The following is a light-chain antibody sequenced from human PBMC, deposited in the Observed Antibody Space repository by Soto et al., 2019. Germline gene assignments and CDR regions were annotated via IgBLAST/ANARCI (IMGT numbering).Light chain of an antibody. Sequence: EIGSSQSPSTVSLSPGERDTLTCRASQSINNYLAWYQQKPGQAPGLLIYDASNRATGIPARFSGSGSGTDFTLTISTLEPEDFAVYYCLQRSNWPLTFGGGTKVDI. CDR3: LQRSNWPLT. V-gene: IGKV3-11*01. CDR2: DAS. J-gene: IGKJ4*01. CDR1: QSINNY.